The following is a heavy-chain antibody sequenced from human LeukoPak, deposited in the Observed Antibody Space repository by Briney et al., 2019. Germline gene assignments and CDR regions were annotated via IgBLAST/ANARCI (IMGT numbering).Heavy chain of an antibody. CDR1: GFTFSNYA. J-gene: IGHJ1*01. Sequence: GTLRFSSAASGFTFSNYAMSWLRQAPGMGLEWVSGISGSGGSTFYADSVKARFSISRDSSKHTLYLQMNSLRAEDTAVYYCAKEGSSWYPEYFQHWGQGTLVTVSS. D-gene: IGHD6-13*01. CDR3: AKEGSSWYPEYFQH. V-gene: IGHV3-23*01. CDR2: ISGSGGST.